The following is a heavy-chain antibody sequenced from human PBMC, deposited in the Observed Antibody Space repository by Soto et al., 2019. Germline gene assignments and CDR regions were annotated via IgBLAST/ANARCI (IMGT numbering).Heavy chain of an antibody. CDR2: INHSGST. CDR1: GGSFSGYY. V-gene: IGHV4-34*01. D-gene: IGHD6-13*01. J-gene: IGHJ6*02. CDR3: ARLRIFYSSSWVDYGMDV. Sequence: SETLSLTCAVYGGSFSGYYWSWIRQPPGKGLEWIGEINHSGSTNYNPSLKSRVTISVDTSKNQFSLKLSSVTAADTAVYYCARLRIFYSSSWVDYGMDVWGQGTTVTVSS.